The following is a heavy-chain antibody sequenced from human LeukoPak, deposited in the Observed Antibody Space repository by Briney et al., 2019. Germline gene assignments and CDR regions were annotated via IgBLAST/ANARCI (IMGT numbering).Heavy chain of an antibody. CDR2: IHSGGST. CDR1: GFTVNSNY. Sequence: GGSLRLSCAASGFTVNSNYMSWVRQAPGKGLEWVSIIHSGGSTYYADSVRGRFTISRDNSKNTLYLQMNSLRAEDTAMYYCARAPTYDSSGYPDYWGQGTLVTVSS. CDR3: ARAPTYDSSGYPDY. D-gene: IGHD3-22*01. J-gene: IGHJ4*02. V-gene: IGHV3-53*01.